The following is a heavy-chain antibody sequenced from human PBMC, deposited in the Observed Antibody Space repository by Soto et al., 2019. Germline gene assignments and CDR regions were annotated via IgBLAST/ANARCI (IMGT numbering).Heavy chain of an antibody. Sequence: VQLVESGGGLVQPGESLRLSCAASGFTFSNYWMHWVRQAPGKGLVWVSRIDSDGSRITYADFVKGRFTISRDNAKNTVYLHMNSLTAEDTAVYYCVRTSLVVAAATREDFWGQGTLVTVSS. J-gene: IGHJ4*02. CDR1: GFTFSNYW. V-gene: IGHV3-74*01. CDR2: IDSDGSRI. CDR3: VRTSLVVAAATREDF. D-gene: IGHD2-15*01.